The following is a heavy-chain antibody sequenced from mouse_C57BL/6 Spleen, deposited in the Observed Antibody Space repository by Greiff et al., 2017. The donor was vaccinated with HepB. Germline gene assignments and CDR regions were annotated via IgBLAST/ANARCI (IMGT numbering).Heavy chain of an antibody. V-gene: IGHV5-4*01. CDR2: ISDGGSYT. CDR1: GFTFSSYA. J-gene: IGHJ2*01. CDR3: ARERGVITTVGTLFDY. D-gene: IGHD1-1*01. Sequence: EVHLVESGGGLVKPGGSLKLSCAASGFTFSSYAMSWVRQTPEKRLEWVATISDGGSYTYYPDNVKGRFTISRDNAKNNLYLQMSHLKSEDTAMYYCARERGVITTVGTLFDYWGQGTTLTVSS.